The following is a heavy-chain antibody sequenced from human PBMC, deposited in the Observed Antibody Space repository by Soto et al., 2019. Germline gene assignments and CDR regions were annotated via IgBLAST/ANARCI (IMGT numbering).Heavy chain of an antibody. CDR1: GFTFSSYA. CDR2: ISYDGSNK. CDR3: ARSSYYYGSGSYYTVNYYYYGMDV. V-gene: IGHV3-30-3*01. Sequence: GGSLRLSCAASGFTFSSYAMHWVRQAPGKGLEWVAVISYDGSNKYYADSVKGRFTISRDNSKNTLYLQMNSLRAEDTAVYYCARSSYYYGSGSYYTVNYYYYGMDVWGQGTTVTVSS. J-gene: IGHJ6*02. D-gene: IGHD3-10*01.